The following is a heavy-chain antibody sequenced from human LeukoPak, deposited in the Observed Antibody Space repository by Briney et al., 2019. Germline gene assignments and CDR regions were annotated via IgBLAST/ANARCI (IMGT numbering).Heavy chain of an antibody. CDR1: GFTFSGYG. CDR3: ARGRIELTYYFDY. J-gene: IGHJ4*02. D-gene: IGHD3-10*01. V-gene: IGHV3-30*03. CDR2: ISYDGSNK. Sequence: PGRSLRLSCAASGFTFSGYGMHWVRQAPGKGLEWVAVISYDGSNKYYADSVKGRFTISRDNSKNTLYLQMNSLRAEDTAVYYCARGRIELTYYFDYWGQGTLVTVSS.